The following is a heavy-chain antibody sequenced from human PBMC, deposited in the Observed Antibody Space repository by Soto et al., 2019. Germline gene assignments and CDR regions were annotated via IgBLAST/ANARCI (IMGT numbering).Heavy chain of an antibody. CDR2: ITFSGNTV. CDR1: GFTFSYSY. J-gene: IGHJ6*02. Sequence: GGSLRLSCAASGFTFSYSYMSWIRQAPGKGLEWISYITFSGNTVYYADSLKGRFTISRDNAKNSLYLQMNRLRAEDTAVYYCARVSWREKYGMDVWGQGTTVTVSS. CDR3: ARVSWREKYGMDV. V-gene: IGHV3-11*01.